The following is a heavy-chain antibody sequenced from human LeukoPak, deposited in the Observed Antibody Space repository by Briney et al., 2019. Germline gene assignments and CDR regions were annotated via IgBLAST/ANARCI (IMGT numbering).Heavy chain of an antibody. V-gene: IGHV3-11*04. D-gene: IGHD2-8*01. J-gene: IGHJ4*02. CDR2: ISNKGSSSTT. Sequence: GSLRLSCAASGFTFSDYYMSWIRQAPGKGLEWVSYISNKGSSSTTYYADSVKGRFTISRDNAKNSLYLQMDSLRVDDTAVYYCARDWTYCPDDICYRSGLDYWGQGTRVTVSS. CDR1: GFTFSDYY. CDR3: ARDWTYCPDDICYRSGLDY.